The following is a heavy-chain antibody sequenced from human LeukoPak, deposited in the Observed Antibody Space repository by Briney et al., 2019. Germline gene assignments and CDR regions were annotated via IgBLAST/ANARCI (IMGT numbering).Heavy chain of an antibody. Sequence: NPSETLSLTCTVSGFSISLGHYWGWIRQHPGKGLEWIGYIYYSGSTHYNPSLKSRVTISVDTSKNQFSLKLSSVTAADTAVYYCARAYYGQRVDYWGQGTLVTVSS. CDR3: ARAYYGQRVDY. CDR1: GFSISLGHY. D-gene: IGHD4-17*01. J-gene: IGHJ4*02. V-gene: IGHV4-31*03. CDR2: IYYSGST.